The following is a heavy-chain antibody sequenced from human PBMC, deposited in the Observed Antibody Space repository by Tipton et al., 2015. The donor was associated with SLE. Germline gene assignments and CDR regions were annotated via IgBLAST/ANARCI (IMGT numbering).Heavy chain of an antibody. CDR2: IHSGGSI. V-gene: IGHV3-53*05. Sequence: SLRLSCAASGFTFSDYYMSWIRQAPGKGLEWVSIIHSGGSIYYADSVKGRFTISRDNSKNTVYLQMNSLRPEDTAVYFCAKRAGYCSSNGCQGGLDVWGQGTTVTVSS. CDR3: AKRAGYCSSNGCQGGLDV. D-gene: IGHD2-2*01. J-gene: IGHJ6*02. CDR1: GFTFSDYY.